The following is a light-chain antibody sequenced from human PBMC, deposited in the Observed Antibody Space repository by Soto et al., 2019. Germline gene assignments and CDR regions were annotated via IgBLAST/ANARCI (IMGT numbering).Light chain of an antibody. V-gene: IGKV1-5*01. CDR3: QHYNSYPWT. CDR1: QTINNW. Sequence: DIQMTKSPSTLSASIGDRVTITCRASQTINNWLAWYQQKPGKAPNLLIYHASNLETGVPSRFSGSAFGTEFTLTISSPQPDDFATYYCQHYNSYPWTFGQGTKV. CDR2: HAS. J-gene: IGKJ1*01.